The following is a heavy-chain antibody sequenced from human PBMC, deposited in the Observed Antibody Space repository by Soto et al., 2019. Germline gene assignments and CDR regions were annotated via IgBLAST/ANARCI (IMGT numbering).Heavy chain of an antibody. CDR3: ARLCYSILTGYYLDY. Sequence: SETLSLTCAVYGGSFSGYYWTWIRQPPGTGLEWIGEINHSGSTNYNPSLKSRVTLTTDTSTTTAYMELRGLRSDDTAVYYCARLCYSILTGYYLDYWGQGTLVTVS. V-gene: IGHV4-34*10. J-gene: IGHJ4*02. CDR1: GGSFSGYY. CDR2: INHSGST. D-gene: IGHD3-9*01.